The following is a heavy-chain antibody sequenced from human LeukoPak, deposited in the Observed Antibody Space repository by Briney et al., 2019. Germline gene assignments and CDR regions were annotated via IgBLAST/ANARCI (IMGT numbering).Heavy chain of an antibody. J-gene: IGHJ4*02. Sequence: VKPSETLSLTCAVSGYSISSGYYWGWIRQPPGKGLEWIGSIYHSGSTYYNPPLKSRVTISVDTSKNQLSLKLSSVTAADTAVYYCARLYCGSTYCYGLPVVDYWGQGTLVTVSS. D-gene: IGHD2-2*01. CDR2: IYHSGST. CDR3: ARLYCGSTYCYGLPVVDY. CDR1: GYSISSGYY. V-gene: IGHV4-38-2*01.